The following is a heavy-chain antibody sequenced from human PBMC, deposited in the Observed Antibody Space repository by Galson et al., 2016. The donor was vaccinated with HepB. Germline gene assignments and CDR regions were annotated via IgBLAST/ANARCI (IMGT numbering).Heavy chain of an antibody. J-gene: IGHJ4*02. Sequence: LRLSCAASGFSFSSSAMHWVRQAPGKGLEWVAVISYHGSNEYYVDSVKGRFTISRDNSKNTLYLQMNSLRVEDTAMYYCARDGYYYGSGSYGAATYWGQGTPVTVSS. CDR2: ISYHGSNE. D-gene: IGHD3-10*01. CDR1: GFSFSSSA. V-gene: IGHV3-30*04. CDR3: ARDGYYYGSGSYGAATY.